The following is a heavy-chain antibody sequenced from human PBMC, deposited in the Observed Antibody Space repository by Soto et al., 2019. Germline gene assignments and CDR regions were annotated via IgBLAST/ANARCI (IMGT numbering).Heavy chain of an antibody. Sequence: LRVSCAASGFTFTNYGMHWVRQAPGKGLEWVAVIWYDGSNKYYADSVKGRFTISKDNSQNTLYLQMNSLRAEDTAVYYCTRDPYGGSRYYFDSWGQGTLVTVSS. V-gene: IGHV3-33*01. CDR1: GFTFTNYG. CDR2: IWYDGSNK. J-gene: IGHJ4*02. D-gene: IGHD1-26*01. CDR3: TRDPYGGSRYYFDS.